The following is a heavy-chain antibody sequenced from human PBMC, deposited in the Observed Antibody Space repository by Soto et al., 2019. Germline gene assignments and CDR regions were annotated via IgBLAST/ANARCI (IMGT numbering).Heavy chain of an antibody. J-gene: IGHJ4*02. D-gene: IGHD1-26*01. CDR2: ISGSGGST. CDR3: AKEPMEPYSGSYFDY. V-gene: IGHV3-23*01. CDR1: GFTFSSYA. Sequence: LSLTCAASGFTFSSYAMSWVRQAPGKGLEWVSAISGSGGSTYYADSVKGRFTISRDNSKNTLYLQMNSLRAEDTAVYYCAKEPMEPYSGSYFDYWGQGTLVTVSS.